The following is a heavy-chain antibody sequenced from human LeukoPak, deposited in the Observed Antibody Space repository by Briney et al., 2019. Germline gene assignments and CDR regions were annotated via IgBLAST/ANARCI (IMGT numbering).Heavy chain of an antibody. V-gene: IGHV3-9*01. CDR1: GFTFDNYA. J-gene: IGHJ4*02. D-gene: IGHD6-19*01. CDR3: AKVRGTYSSGYFFDY. Sequence: PGRSLRPSCAASGFTFDNYAMHWVRQAPGKGLEWLSIISWNSGYIGYADSVKGRFTISRDNAKKSLDLQMNSLRAEDTAFYYCAKVRGTYSSGYFFDYWGQGTLVTVSS. CDR2: ISWNSGYI.